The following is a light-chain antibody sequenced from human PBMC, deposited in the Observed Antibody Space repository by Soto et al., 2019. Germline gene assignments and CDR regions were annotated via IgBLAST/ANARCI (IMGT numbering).Light chain of an antibody. CDR3: AAWDDSLSGVV. V-gene: IGLV1-47*02. CDR2: TNN. CDR1: SSNIETNY. J-gene: IGLJ2*01. Sequence: QSVLSQPPSASGTPGQRVTISCSGSSSNIETNYVYWYQQLPGTAPKLLIYTNNQRPSGVPDRFSGSKSGTAASLAISGLRSEDEAHYYCAAWDDSLSGVVFGGGTKLTVL.